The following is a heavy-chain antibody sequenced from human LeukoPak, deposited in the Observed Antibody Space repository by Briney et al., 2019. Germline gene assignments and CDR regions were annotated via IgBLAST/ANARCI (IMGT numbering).Heavy chain of an antibody. Sequence: SETLSLTCAVSGGSISSSGYYWGWIRQPPGEGLEWTGSVYYSGSTYYSPSLKSRLTISLDTSKNQFSLKLSSVTAADTAVYYCASGYGSGSFYYYYYMDVWGKGATVTVSS. J-gene: IGHJ6*03. CDR3: ASGYGSGSFYYYYYMDV. CDR1: GGSISSSGYY. CDR2: VYYSGST. V-gene: IGHV4-39*01. D-gene: IGHD3-10*01.